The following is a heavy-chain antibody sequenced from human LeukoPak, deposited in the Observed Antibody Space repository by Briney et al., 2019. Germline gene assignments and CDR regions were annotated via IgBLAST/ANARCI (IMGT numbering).Heavy chain of an antibody. Sequence: GGSLRLSCAASGFTFDDYTMHWVRQAPGKGLEWISLITWDGSRRYYAGSVKGRFTISRDNSKNSLYLQMKSLRTEDTALYYCAKGPTYSSSWYAALDYWGQGTLVTVSS. CDR1: GFTFDDYT. CDR3: AKGPTYSSSWYAALDY. J-gene: IGHJ4*02. V-gene: IGHV3-43*01. CDR2: ITWDGSRR. D-gene: IGHD6-13*01.